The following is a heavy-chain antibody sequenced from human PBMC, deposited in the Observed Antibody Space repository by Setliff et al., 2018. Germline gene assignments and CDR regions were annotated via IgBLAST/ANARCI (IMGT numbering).Heavy chain of an antibody. D-gene: IGHD3-3*01. CDR2: ISYDGSNK. CDR1: GFTFSSSA. Sequence: GGSLRLSCAASGFTFSSSAMHWVRQAPGKGLDWVAVISYDGSNKYYADSVRGRFTISRDNSKNTLFLQMNSLRTDGTAVFYCVRDSPSSLYNFWSGCSDYWGQGTLVTVSS. CDR3: VRDSPSSLYNFWSGCSDY. V-gene: IGHV3-30*01. J-gene: IGHJ4*02.